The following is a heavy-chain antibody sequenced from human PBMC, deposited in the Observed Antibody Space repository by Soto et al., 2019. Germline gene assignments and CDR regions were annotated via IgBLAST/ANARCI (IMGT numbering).Heavy chain of an antibody. CDR1: GGSISSGGYY. CDR3: ARGGDCSSTSCYNRGTWAFDI. CDR2: IYHSGST. D-gene: IGHD2-2*02. V-gene: IGHV4-30-2*01. J-gene: IGHJ3*02. Sequence: PSETLSLTCAVSGGSISSGGYYWSWIRQPPGKGLEWIGYIYHSGSTYYNPSLKSRVTISVDRSKNQFSLKLSSVTAADTAVYYCARGGDCSSTSCYNRGTWAFDIWGQGTMVTVSS.